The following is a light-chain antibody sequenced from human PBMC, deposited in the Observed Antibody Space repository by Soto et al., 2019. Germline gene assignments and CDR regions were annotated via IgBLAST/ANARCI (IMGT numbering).Light chain of an antibody. CDR1: SSNIGGNF. J-gene: IGLJ3*02. Sequence: QSVLTQPPSASGAPGQRVTISSSGSSSNIGGNFVYWYQHLTGTAPKLLIYRNNQRPSGVPDRFSGSKSGTSASLAISGLRSEDEADYYCAAWDDSLSAWVFGGGTKLTVL. CDR3: AAWDDSLSAWV. CDR2: RNN. V-gene: IGLV1-47*01.